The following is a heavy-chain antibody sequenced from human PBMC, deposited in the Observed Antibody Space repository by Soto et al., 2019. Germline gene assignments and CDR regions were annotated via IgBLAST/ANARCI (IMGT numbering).Heavy chain of an antibody. CDR2: INDRGSI. V-gene: IGHV4-34*01. D-gene: IGHD3-9*01. CDR3: ARESHDILTGPPWVWYFDL. J-gene: IGHJ2*01. Sequence: QVRLQRWAAGPWGPLGTFSLTCGVFGGSFSGFYWAWIRRSPGKGLEWIGEINDRGSINYNPSLKSRVSISVDTSKNHYSLNLRSVTAADTAVYYCARESHDILTGPPWVWYFDLWGRGTLVTVSS. CDR1: GGSFSGFY.